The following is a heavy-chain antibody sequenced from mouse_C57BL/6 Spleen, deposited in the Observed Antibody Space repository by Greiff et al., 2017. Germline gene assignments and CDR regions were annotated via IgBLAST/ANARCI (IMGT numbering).Heavy chain of an antibody. V-gene: IGHV1-15*01. CDR3: TRGDSSYGARDY. Sequence: QVQLKQSGAELVRPGASVTLSCKASGYTFTDYEMHWVKQTPVHGLEWIGAIDPETGGTAYNQKFKGKAILTADKASSTAYMELRSLTSEDSAVYYCTRGDSSYGARDYWGQGTSVTVSS. D-gene: IGHD1-1*01. CDR1: GYTFTDYE. CDR2: IDPETGGT. J-gene: IGHJ4*01.